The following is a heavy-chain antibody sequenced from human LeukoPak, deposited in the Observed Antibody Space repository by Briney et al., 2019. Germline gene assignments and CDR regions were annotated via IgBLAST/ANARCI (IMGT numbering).Heavy chain of an antibody. J-gene: IGHJ3*02. CDR1: GFTFLDYA. D-gene: IGHD3-10*01. CDR3: AKGRGVSSLIVDALDM. Sequence: GGSLRLSCAASGFTFLDYAMHWVRQVPGKGLEWVSGITWNSGSVLYADSVRGRFTISRDNAKNSLYLQMNSLRPEDMAFYYCAKGRGVSSLIVDALDMWGQGTMVTV. V-gene: IGHV3-9*03. CDR2: ITWNSGSV.